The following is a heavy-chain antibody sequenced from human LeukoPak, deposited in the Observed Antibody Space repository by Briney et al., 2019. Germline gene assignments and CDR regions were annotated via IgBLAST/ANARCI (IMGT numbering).Heavy chain of an antibody. CDR3: TRGGSGFTYYADMDV. Sequence: GGSLRLSCAASGFTFSNYWMHWVRLVPGKGLVWVSRINSDGSSRHYADSVKGRFTISRDNAKHTLYLHMNSLRGDDTAVYYCTRGGSGFTYYADMDVWGQGTTVTVSS. V-gene: IGHV3-74*01. CDR2: INSDGSSR. J-gene: IGHJ6*02. CDR1: GFTFSNYW. D-gene: IGHD3-10*01.